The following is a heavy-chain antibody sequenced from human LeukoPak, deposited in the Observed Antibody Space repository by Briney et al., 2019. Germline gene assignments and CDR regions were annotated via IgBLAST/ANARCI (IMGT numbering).Heavy chain of an antibody. J-gene: IGHJ6*02. V-gene: IGHV4-59*01. CDR2: IYYSGST. D-gene: IGHD3-16*01. CDR1: GGSISSYY. Sequence: PETLSLTCTVSGGSISSYYWSWIRQPPGKGLEWIGYIYYSGSTNYNPSLKSRVTISVDTSKNQFSLKLSSVTAADTAVYYCARAFTGVGGGWYYYYGMDVWGQGTTVTVSS. CDR3: ARAFTGVGGGWYYYYGMDV.